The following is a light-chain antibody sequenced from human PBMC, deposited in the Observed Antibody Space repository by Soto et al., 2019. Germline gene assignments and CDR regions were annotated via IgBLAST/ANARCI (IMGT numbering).Light chain of an antibody. CDR2: QDS. V-gene: IGLV3-1*01. J-gene: IGLJ2*01. CDR3: QAWDSSTAGCV. Sequence: SYELTQPPSVSVSPGQTASITCSGDKLGDKYACWYQQKPGQSPVLVIYQDSKRPSGIPERFSGSNSGNTATLTISGTQAMDEADYYCQAWDSSTAGCVFGGGTKVTVL. CDR1: KLGDKY.